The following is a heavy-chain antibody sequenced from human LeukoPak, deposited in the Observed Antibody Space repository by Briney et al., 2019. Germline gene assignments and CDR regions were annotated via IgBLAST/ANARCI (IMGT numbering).Heavy chain of an antibody. CDR1: GFSLSTRGMC. V-gene: IGHV2-70*11. D-gene: IGHD3-22*01. CDR2: IDWDDDK. J-gene: IGHJ4*02. CDR3: ARGYYYDSSGYYESYFDY. Sequence: SGPALVKPTQTLTLTCTFSGFSLSTRGMCVSWIRQPPGKALEWLARIDWDDDKYYSTSLKTRLTISKDTSKNQVVLTMTNMDPVDTATYYCARGYYYDSSGYYESYFDYWGQGTLVTVSS.